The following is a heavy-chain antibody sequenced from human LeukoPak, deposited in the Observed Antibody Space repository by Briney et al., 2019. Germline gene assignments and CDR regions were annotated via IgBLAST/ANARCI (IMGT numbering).Heavy chain of an antibody. Sequence: ASVKVSCKSSVYTFTSYGISWVRQAPGQGLEWMGWISAYNGNTNYAQKLQGRATLNTDTSTSTSYRGLRSLRSAQTAVYYCPRDTMVASGDSAISGEGTTVTAS. V-gene: IGHV1-18*01. CDR1: VYTFTSYG. D-gene: IGHD2-21*01. J-gene: IGHJ3*02. CDR2: ISAYNGNT. CDR3: PRDTMVASGDSAI.